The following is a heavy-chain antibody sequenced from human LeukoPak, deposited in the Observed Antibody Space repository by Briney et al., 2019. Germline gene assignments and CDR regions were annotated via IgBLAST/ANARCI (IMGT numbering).Heavy chain of an antibody. Sequence: SQTLSLTCAISGDSVSSNSAAWYWIRQSPTRRLQWMGRTYCRSKWYNDYAVSVKSRISINPVTCKKQFSLQLNSVTPEDTAVYYCARGLAVAGLDYWGQGTLVTVSS. CDR1: GDSVSSNSAA. D-gene: IGHD6-19*01. CDR3: ARGLAVAGLDY. V-gene: IGHV6-1*01. J-gene: IGHJ4*02. CDR2: TYCRSKWYN.